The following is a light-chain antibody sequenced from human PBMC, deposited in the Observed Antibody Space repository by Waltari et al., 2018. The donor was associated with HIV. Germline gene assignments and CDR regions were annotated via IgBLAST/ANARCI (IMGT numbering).Light chain of an antibody. CDR1: QDINMW. V-gene: IGKV1-5*03. J-gene: IGKJ1*01. Sequence: DIQMTQSPSIVSASVGDRVTITCRASQDINMWWAWHQQKPGKAPKVLMYKSSILVDGVPSRFSGSGSVTEFTLTITGLQPDDFATYYCHYYGTPFHPFGQGTKV. CDR2: KSS. CDR3: HYYGTPFHP.